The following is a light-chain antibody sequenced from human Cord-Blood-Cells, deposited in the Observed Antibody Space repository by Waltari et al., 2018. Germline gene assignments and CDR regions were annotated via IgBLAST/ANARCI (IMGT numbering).Light chain of an antibody. CDR2: AAS. CDR3: QQSYSTPRT. J-gene: IGKJ1*01. V-gene: IGKV1-39*01. CDR1: QSISSY. Sequence: DIQMTQSPSSLSASVGDRVTITCRASQSISSYLNWYQQKPGKAPKLLFYAASSLQSGVPSRCSGSGSGTDFTLTISSLQPEDFATYYCQQSYSTPRTFGQVTKVEIK.